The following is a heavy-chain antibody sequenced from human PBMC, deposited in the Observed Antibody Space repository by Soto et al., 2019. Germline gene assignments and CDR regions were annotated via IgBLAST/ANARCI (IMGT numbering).Heavy chain of an antibody. J-gene: IGHJ6*02. D-gene: IGHD5-18*01. CDR3: ARQSANSFAYNMDV. Sequence: GESLKNSCHGSGYSFTSYWISCVRQIPGKVLEWMGRIDPSDSYTNYSPSFQGHVTISADKSITTAYLQWSSLKASDTAMYYCARQSANSFAYNMDVGGQVNKVEVSS. CDR2: IDPSDSYT. V-gene: IGHV5-10-1*01. CDR1: GYSFTSYW.